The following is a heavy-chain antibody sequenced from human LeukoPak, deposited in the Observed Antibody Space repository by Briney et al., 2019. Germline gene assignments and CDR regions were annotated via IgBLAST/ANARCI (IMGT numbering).Heavy chain of an antibody. Sequence: GGSLRLSCAASGFTFSSYGMHWVRQAPGKGLEWVAVISYDGSNKYYADSVKGRFTISRDNSKNTLYLQMSSLRPEDTAVYYCASGGYTSSWYVVDYWGQGTLVTVSS. D-gene: IGHD6-13*01. CDR2: ISYDGSNK. CDR3: ASGGYTSSWYVVDY. V-gene: IGHV3-30*03. J-gene: IGHJ4*02. CDR1: GFTFSSYG.